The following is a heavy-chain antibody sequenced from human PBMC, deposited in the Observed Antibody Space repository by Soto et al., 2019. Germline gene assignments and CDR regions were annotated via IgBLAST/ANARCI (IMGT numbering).Heavy chain of an antibody. V-gene: IGHV3-23*01. CDR1: GFTFSSYS. CDR3: VRRAITATTNWGAFDV. D-gene: IGHD1-20*01. CDR2: FRTGGDDGTT. Sequence: LRLSCAASGFTFSSYSMSWVRQAPGKGLEWVSGFRTGGDDGTTYYADSVKGRLTISRDNSRRTLHLQMDSLRAEDAAVYFCVRRAITATTNWGAFDVWGQGTVVTVSS. J-gene: IGHJ3*01.